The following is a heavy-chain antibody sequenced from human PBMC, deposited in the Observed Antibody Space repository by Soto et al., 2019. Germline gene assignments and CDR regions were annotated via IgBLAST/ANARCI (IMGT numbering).Heavy chain of an antibody. Sequence: QVQLVESGGGVVRPGRSLRLSCAASGFTFSSYAMHWVRQAPGKGLEWVAVISYDGSNKYYADSVKGRFTISRDNSKNTLYLQMNSLRAEDTAVYYCAREQQLCIDYWGQGTLVTVSS. CDR3: AREQQLCIDY. CDR2: ISYDGSNK. CDR1: GFTFSSYA. J-gene: IGHJ4*02. D-gene: IGHD6-13*01. V-gene: IGHV3-30-3*01.